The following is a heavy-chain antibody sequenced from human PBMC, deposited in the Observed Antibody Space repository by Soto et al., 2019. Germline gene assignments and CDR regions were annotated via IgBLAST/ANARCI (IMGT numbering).Heavy chain of an antibody. CDR3: ARVYGDYLDY. J-gene: IGHJ4*02. Sequence: QVQLQESGPGLVKPSETLSLTCTVSGGSISSYYWSWIRQPPGKGLEWIGYIYYSGSTNYNPSLXSXVXTXXDPSKNQFSLKLSSVTAADTAVYYCARVYGDYLDYWGQGTLVTVSS. CDR1: GGSISSYY. V-gene: IGHV4-59*01. CDR2: IYYSGST. D-gene: IGHD4-17*01.